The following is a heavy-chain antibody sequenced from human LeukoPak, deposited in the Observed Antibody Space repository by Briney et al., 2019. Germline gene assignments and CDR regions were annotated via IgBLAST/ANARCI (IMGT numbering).Heavy chain of an antibody. J-gene: IGHJ3*02. D-gene: IGHD1-26*01. CDR1: GFTFNSYA. V-gene: IGHV3-23*01. CDR2: ISGTGGTT. CDR3: AKARSGSYTVDAFDI. Sequence: GGSLRLSCAASGFTFNSYAMSWVRQAPGKGLEWVSTISGTGGTTYFAASVKGRLPISRDNSKNTLYLQMNSLRVEDTAIYYCAKARSGSYTVDAFDIWGQGTMVTVSS.